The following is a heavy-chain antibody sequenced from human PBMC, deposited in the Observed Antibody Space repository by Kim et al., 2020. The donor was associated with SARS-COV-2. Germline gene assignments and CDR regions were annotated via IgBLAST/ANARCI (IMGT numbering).Heavy chain of an antibody. CDR2: IGTAGDT. J-gene: IGHJ3*02. Sequence: GGSLRLSCAASGFTFSSYDMHWVRQATGKGLEWVSAIGTAGDTYYPGSVKGRFTISRENAKNSLYLQMNSLRAGDTAVYYCARGGATNAFDIWGQGTMVTVSS. CDR1: GFTFSSYD. V-gene: IGHV3-13*01. D-gene: IGHD1-26*01. CDR3: ARGGATNAFDI.